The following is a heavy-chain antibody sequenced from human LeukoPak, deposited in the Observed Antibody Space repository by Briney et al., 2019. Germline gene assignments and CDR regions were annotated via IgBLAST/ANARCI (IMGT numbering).Heavy chain of an antibody. CDR1: GFTFSSYS. V-gene: IGHV3-21*01. CDR3: ARDLWLRWFGELFPSRSMHAFDI. CDR2: ISSSSSYI. D-gene: IGHD3-10*01. Sequence: GSLRLSCAASGFTFSSYSMNWVRQAPGKGLEWVSSISSSSSYIYYADSVKGRFTISRDNAKNSLYLQMNSLRAEDTAVYYCARDLWLRWFGELFPSRSMHAFDIWGQGTMVTVSS. J-gene: IGHJ3*02.